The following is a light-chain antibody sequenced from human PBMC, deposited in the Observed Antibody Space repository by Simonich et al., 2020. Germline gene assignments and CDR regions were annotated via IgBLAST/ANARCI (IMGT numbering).Light chain of an antibody. CDR3: MQSIQLPWT. J-gene: IGKJ1*01. CDR2: LGS. V-gene: IGKV2-28*01. Sequence: DIVMTQSPLSLPVTPGEPASISCRSSQSLLHSNGYNYLAWYLQKPGQSLQLLIYLGSNRASGVPDRFRGSGSGTDFTLKISRVEAEDVGVYYCMQSIQLPWTFGQGTKVEIK. CDR1: QSLLHSNGYNY.